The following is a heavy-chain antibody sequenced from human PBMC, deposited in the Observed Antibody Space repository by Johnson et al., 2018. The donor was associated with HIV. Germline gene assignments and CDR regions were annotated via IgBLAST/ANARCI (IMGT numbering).Heavy chain of an antibody. CDR3: ARGYSYGHDAFDI. Sequence: VQVVESGGGLVKPGGSLRLSCAASGFTFSDYYMSWIRQAPGKGLEWVSYISSSGSTIYYADSVKGRFTISRDNSKNTLFLQMNSLRAEDTAVYYCARGYSYGHDAFDIWSQGTMVTVSS. D-gene: IGHD5-18*01. V-gene: IGHV3-11*04. CDR2: ISSSGSTI. J-gene: IGHJ3*02. CDR1: GFTFSDYY.